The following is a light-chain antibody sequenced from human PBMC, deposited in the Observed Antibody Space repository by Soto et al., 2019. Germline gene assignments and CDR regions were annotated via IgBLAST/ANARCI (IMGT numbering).Light chain of an antibody. CDR2: GAS. CDR1: QSVSNN. CDR3: QQYNNWPET. Sequence: EIVMTQSPATLSVSPGERATLSCRASQSVSNNLAWYQQKPGQAPRLLIYGASTRATGIPARFSGSGSGTEFTLTISSLQSEDFAVYYCQQYNNWPETFGGGTKVEIK. V-gene: IGKV3-15*01. J-gene: IGKJ4*01.